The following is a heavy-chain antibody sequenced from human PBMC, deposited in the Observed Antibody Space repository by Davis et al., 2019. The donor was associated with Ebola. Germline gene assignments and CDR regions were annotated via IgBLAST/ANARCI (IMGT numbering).Heavy chain of an antibody. V-gene: IGHV1-46*01. Sequence: ASVKVSCKASGYTFTSYYMHWVRQAPGQGLEWMGIINPSGGSTSYAQKFQGRVTMTRDTSTSTVYMELSSLRSEDTAVYYCARDEDIVVEEGYYYYGMDVWGQGTTVTVSS. CDR1: GYTFTSYY. CDR2: INPSGGST. D-gene: IGHD2-15*01. CDR3: ARDEDIVVEEGYYYYGMDV. J-gene: IGHJ6*02.